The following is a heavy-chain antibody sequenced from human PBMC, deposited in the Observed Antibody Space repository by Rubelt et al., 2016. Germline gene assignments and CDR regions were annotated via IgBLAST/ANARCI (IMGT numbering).Heavy chain of an antibody. J-gene: IGHJ3*02. CDR1: GFTFGTYW. D-gene: IGHD3-16*01. CDR3: VRGASWAFDI. V-gene: IGHV3-7*01. Sequence: GGGLVQPGGSLRLSCAASGFTFGTYWMTWVRQPPGKGLEWVTNIRQDGNEKHYVDSVKGRFTVSRDNAKNSLYLQMSTLRVDDTATYYCVRGASWAFDIWGQGTIVSVSS. CDR2: IRQDGNEK.